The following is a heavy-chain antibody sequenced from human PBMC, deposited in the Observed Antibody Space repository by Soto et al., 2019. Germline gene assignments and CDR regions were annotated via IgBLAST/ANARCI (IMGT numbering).Heavy chain of an antibody. Sequence: EVHLVESGGGLVKPGGSLRLSCAVSGFPFSSCTMNWVRQAPGKGLEWVSSISPSTSHIYYADSVKGRFTISRDNAKNSLFLQMNSLRAEDTAVYYCSVCSGGACHQNYGMDVWGQGTTVTVSS. J-gene: IGHJ6*02. CDR1: GFPFSSCT. CDR3: SVCSGGACHQNYGMDV. D-gene: IGHD2-15*01. V-gene: IGHV3-21*01. CDR2: ISPSTSHI.